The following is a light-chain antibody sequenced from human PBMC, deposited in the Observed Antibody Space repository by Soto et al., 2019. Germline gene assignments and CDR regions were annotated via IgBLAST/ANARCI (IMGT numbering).Light chain of an antibody. J-gene: IGKJ1*01. Sequence: EIVLTQSPGTLSLSPGERATLSCRASQSVSSSYLVWYQQKPGQAPRLLINGASNRATGIPDRFSGSGSGTDFTLTISRLEPEDFAVYYCQQYGSSWTFGQGTKVEIK. CDR1: QSVSSSY. CDR2: GAS. V-gene: IGKV3-20*01. CDR3: QQYGSSWT.